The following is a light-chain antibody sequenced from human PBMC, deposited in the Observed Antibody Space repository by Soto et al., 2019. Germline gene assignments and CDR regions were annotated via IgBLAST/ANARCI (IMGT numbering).Light chain of an antibody. CDR1: SGHSSYA. J-gene: IGLJ1*01. CDR2: LNSDGSH. CDR3: QTWGTGTFYV. Sequence: QLVLTQSPSASASLGASVKLTCTLSSGHSSYAIAWHQQQPEKGPRYLMKLNSDGSHSKGDGIPDRCSGSSSGAERYLPISSLQSEDEAADYCQTWGTGTFYVFGTGTKLTVL. V-gene: IGLV4-69*01.